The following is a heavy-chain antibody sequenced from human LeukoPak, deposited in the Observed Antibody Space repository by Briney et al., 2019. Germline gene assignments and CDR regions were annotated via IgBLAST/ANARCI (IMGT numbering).Heavy chain of an antibody. CDR1: GFTFSSYS. CDR3: AGVGATGLDY. J-gene: IGHJ4*02. CDR2: ISSSSSTI. V-gene: IGHV3-48*04. D-gene: IGHD1-26*01. Sequence: GGSLRLSCAASGFTFSSYSMNWVRQAPGKGLEWVSYISSSSSTIYYADSVKGRFTISRDNAKNSLYLQMNSLRAEDTAVYYCAGVGATGLDYWGQGTLVTVSS.